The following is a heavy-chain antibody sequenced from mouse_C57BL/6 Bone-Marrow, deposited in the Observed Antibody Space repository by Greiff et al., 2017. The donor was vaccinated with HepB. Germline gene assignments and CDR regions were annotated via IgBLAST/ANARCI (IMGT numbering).Heavy chain of an antibody. CDR3: ARTGKGYAMDY. CDR1: GYTFTSYW. Sequence: QVQLKQPGAELVKPGASVKLSCKASGYTFTSYWMHWVKQRPGRGLEWIGRIDPNSGGTKYNEKFKSKATLTVDKPSSTAYMQLSSLTSEDSAVYYCARTGKGYAMDYWGQGTSVTVSS. CDR2: IDPNSGGT. D-gene: IGHD4-1*01. V-gene: IGHV1-72*01. J-gene: IGHJ4*01.